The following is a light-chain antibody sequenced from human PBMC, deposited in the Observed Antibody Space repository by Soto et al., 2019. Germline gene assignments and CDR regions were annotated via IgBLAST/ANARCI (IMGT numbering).Light chain of an antibody. V-gene: IGLV2-14*01. CDR1: SSDVGDYNY. Sequence: QSALTQPASVSGSPGQSITISCTGTSSDVGDYNYVSWYQQHPGKAPKLIIYGVSNRPSGISNRFSGYKSGNTASLTISWFQAEDEADYYCSSYTSTNSLVFGGGTKVTVL. CDR2: GVS. CDR3: SSYTSTNSLV. J-gene: IGLJ2*01.